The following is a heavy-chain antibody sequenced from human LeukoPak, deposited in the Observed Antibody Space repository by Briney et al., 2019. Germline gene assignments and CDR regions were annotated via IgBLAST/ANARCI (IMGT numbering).Heavy chain of an antibody. CDR3: AHLLGYCSGGSCLTFDY. D-gene: IGHD2-15*01. J-gene: IGHJ4*02. Sequence: SGPTLVNPPQTLTLTCTFSGFSLSTSGVGVGWIRQPPGKALEWLALIYWDDDKRYSPSLKSRLTITKDTSKNQVVLTMTNMDPVDTATYYCAHLLGYCSGGSCLTFDYWGQGTLVTVSS. CDR2: IYWDDDK. V-gene: IGHV2-5*02. CDR1: GFSLSTSGVG.